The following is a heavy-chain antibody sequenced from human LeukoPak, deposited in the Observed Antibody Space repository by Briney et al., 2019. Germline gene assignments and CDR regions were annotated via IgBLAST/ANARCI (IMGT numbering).Heavy chain of an antibody. CDR2: ISSSSSYI. J-gene: IGHJ4*02. Sequence: GGSLRLSCAASGFTFSSYSMNWVRQAPGKGLERVSSISSSSSYIYYADSVKGRFTISRDNAKNSLYLQMNSLRGEDTGVYYCARVIRQQLGDYWGQGTLVTVSS. V-gene: IGHV3-21*01. D-gene: IGHD6-13*01. CDR3: ARVIRQQLGDY. CDR1: GFTFSSYS.